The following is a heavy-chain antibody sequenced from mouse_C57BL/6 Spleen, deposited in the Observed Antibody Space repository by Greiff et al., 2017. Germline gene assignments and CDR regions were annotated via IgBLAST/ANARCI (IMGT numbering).Heavy chain of an antibody. J-gene: IGHJ3*01. D-gene: IGHD2-2*01. CDR2: IYPRSGNT. CDR3: ARSGYDGPPWFAY. V-gene: IGHV1-81*01. CDR1: GYTFTSYG. Sequence: QVQLQQPGAELARPGASVKLSCKASGYTFTSYGISWVKQRTGQGLEWIGEIYPRSGNTYYNEKFKGKATLTADKSSSTAYMELRSLTSEDSAVYFCARSGYDGPPWFAYWGQGTLVTVSA.